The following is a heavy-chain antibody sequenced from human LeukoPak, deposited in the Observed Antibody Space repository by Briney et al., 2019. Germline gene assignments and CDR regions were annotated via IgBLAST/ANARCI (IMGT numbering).Heavy chain of an antibody. CDR1: GFTFSTYG. J-gene: IGHJ4*02. V-gene: IGHV3-23*01. CDR2: ISGSGGST. CDR3: ARALYDSSGYYFYY. D-gene: IGHD3-22*01. Sequence: PGGSLRLSCVASGFTFSTYGMSWVRQAPGKGLEWVSAISGSGGSTYYADSVKGRFTISRDNAKNSLYLQMNSLRAEDTAVYYCARALYDSSGYYFYYWGQGTLVTVSS.